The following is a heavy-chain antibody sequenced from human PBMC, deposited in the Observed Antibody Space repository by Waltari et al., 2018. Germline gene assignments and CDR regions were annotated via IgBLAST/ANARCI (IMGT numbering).Heavy chain of an antibody. CDR3: AGGYSSYYGMDV. CDR1: GFTFNTYT. D-gene: IGHD6-13*01. CDR2: ISSTSSDI. V-gene: IGHV3-21*01. Sequence: GGLVKPGGSLRLSCAASGFTFNTYTMNWVRQAPGKGLEWVSSISSTSSDIYYADSVKGRFTISRDNAKSSLYLQLNSLRAEDTAVYYCAGGYSSYYGMDVWGQGTTVTVSS. J-gene: IGHJ6*02.